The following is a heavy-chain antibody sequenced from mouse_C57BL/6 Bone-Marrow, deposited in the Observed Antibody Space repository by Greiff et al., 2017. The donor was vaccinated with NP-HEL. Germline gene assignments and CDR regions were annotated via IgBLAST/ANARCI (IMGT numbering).Heavy chain of an antibody. Sequence: DVHLVESGGGLVQSGRSLRLSCATSGFTFSDFYMEWVRQAPGKGLEWIAASRNKANDYTTEYSASVKGRFIVSRDTSQSILYLQMNALRAEDTAIYYCARDNYGSSYWYFDVWGTGTTVTVSS. CDR3: ARDNYGSSYWYFDV. CDR2: SRNKANDYTT. CDR1: GFTFSDFY. V-gene: IGHV7-1*01. J-gene: IGHJ1*03. D-gene: IGHD1-1*01.